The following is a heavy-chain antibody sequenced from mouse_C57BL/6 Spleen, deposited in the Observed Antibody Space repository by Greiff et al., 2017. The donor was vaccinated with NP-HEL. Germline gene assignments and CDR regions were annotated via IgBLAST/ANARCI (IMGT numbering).Heavy chain of an antibody. CDR3: ARDGGRRNYFDY. CDR1: GYTFTSYW. V-gene: IGHV1-52*01. CDR2: IDPSDSET. Sequence: QVQLKQPGAELVRPGSSVKLSCKASGYTFTSYWMHWVKQRPIQGLEWIGNIDPSDSETHYNQKFKDKATLTVDKSSSTAYMQLSSLTSEDSAVYYCARDGGRRNYFDYWGQGTTLTVSS. J-gene: IGHJ2*01. D-gene: IGHD2-3*01.